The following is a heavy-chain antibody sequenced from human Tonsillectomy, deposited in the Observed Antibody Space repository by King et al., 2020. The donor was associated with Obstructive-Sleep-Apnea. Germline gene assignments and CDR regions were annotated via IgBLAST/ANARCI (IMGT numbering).Heavy chain of an antibody. J-gene: IGHJ4*02. CDR2: IRSKGNSYAT. Sequence: QLVQSGGGLVQPGGSLKLSCAASGFTFSGSAMHWVRQASGKGLEWFGRIRSKGNSYATAYAASVKGRFTISRDDSKSTAYLQMNSLKTEDTALYYCTSYDYGVQSFDYWGQGTLVTVSS. D-gene: IGHD4-17*01. V-gene: IGHV3-73*01. CDR1: GFTFSGSA. CDR3: TSYDYGVQSFDY.